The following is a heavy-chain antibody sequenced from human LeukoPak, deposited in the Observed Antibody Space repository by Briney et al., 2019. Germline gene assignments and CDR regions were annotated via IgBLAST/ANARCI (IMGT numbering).Heavy chain of an antibody. D-gene: IGHD5-18*01. J-gene: IGHJ4*02. CDR2: IYYSGST. Sequence: SSETLSLTCTVSGGSISSSSYYWGWIRQPPGKGLEWIGSIYYSGSTYYNPSLKSRVTISVDTSKNQFSLKLSSVTAADTAVYYCARGGYNYGVDYWGQGTLVTVSS. CDR1: GGSISSSSYY. CDR3: ARGGYNYGVDY. V-gene: IGHV4-39*07.